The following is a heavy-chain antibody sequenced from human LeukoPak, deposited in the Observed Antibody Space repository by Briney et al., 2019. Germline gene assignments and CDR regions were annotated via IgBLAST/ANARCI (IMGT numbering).Heavy chain of an antibody. Sequence: GSLRLSCAASGFTFSSYAMSWIRQPPGKGLEWIGYIYYSGSTNYNPSLKSRVTISVDTSKNQFSLKLSSVTAADTAVYYCARRASRGGQYYFDYWGQGTLVTVSS. D-gene: IGHD3-16*01. CDR2: IYYSGST. V-gene: IGHV4-59*08. J-gene: IGHJ4*02. CDR3: ARRASRGGQYYFDY. CDR1: GFTFSSYA.